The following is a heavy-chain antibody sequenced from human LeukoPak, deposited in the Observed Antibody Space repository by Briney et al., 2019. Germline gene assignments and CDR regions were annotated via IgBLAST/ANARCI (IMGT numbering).Heavy chain of an antibody. CDR3: ARNGGGLDY. D-gene: IGHD3-16*01. Sequence: PGGSLRLSCTASEFTFSSYDIIWVRQAPGKGLEWVSWIAASGGAVKYTDSVKGRFTISRDNAKKSVYLQMNSLRVEDTAVYYCARNGGGLDYWGQGTLVTVSS. CDR1: EFTFSSYD. CDR2: IAASGGAV. J-gene: IGHJ4*02. V-gene: IGHV3-48*03.